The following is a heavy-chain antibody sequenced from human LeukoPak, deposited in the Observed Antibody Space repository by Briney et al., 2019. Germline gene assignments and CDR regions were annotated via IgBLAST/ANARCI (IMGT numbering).Heavy chain of an antibody. CDR2: INSDGSST. J-gene: IGHJ5*02. Sequence: GGSLRLSCAAPGFTVSSYWMHWVRQAPGKGLVWVSRINSDGSSTNYADSVKGRFTISRDNAKNTLYLQMNSLRVEDTAEYYCARGRGPYGWFDPWGQGTLVTVSS. CDR3: ARGRGPYGWFDP. D-gene: IGHD3-10*01. CDR1: GFTVSSYW. V-gene: IGHV3-74*01.